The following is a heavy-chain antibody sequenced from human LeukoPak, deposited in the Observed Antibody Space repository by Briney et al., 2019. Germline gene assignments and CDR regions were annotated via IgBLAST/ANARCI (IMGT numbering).Heavy chain of an antibody. CDR1: GFTFSSYG. Sequence: GGSLRLSCAASGFTFSSYGMSWVRQAPGKGLEWVSAISGSGGSTYYADSVKGRFTISRDNAKNSLSLQMNSLRAEDTAVYYCARDGLAAATLHWCFDLWGRGTLVTVSS. J-gene: IGHJ2*01. CDR2: ISGSGGST. V-gene: IGHV3-23*01. D-gene: IGHD6-25*01. CDR3: ARDGLAAATLHWCFDL.